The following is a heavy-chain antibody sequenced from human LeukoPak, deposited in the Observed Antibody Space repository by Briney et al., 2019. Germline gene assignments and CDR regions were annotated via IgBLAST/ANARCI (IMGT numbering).Heavy chain of an antibody. J-gene: IGHJ6*04. D-gene: IGHD3-10*01. V-gene: IGHV3-23*01. Sequence: GGSLRLSCAASGFTFSSYAMSWVRQAPGKGLEWVSAISGSGGSTYYADSVKGRFTISRDNSKNTLYLQMNILRAEDTAVYYCAKGPVRGVSGMDVWGKGTTVTVSS. CDR3: AKGPVRGVSGMDV. CDR2: ISGSGGST. CDR1: GFTFSSYA.